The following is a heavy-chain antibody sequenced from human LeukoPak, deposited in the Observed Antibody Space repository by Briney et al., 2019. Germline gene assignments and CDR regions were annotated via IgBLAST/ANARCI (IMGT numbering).Heavy chain of an antibody. CDR2: IYTNGRDT. V-gene: IGHV3-23*05. CDR3: AHLVWEYVGGMDV. Sequence: GGSLRLSCAASGFIFRSYGMNWVRQAPGKGLEWVSGIYTNGRDTRYADAVKGRFTISRDNSKNTLYLQMHSLRVEDTAVYYCAHLVWEYVGGMDVWGQGTTVTVSS. CDR1: GFIFRSYG. J-gene: IGHJ6*02. D-gene: IGHD3/OR15-3a*01.